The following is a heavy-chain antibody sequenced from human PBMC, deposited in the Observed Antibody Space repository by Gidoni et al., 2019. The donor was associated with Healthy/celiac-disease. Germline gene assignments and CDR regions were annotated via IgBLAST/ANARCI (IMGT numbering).Heavy chain of an antibody. V-gene: IGHV3-72*01. J-gene: IGHJ4*02. D-gene: IGHD3-10*01. Sequence: EVQLVESGGGLVQPGGSLRLSCAASGFTFSDHYMDWFRQAPGKGLEWVGLTRNIANRYTTEYAASVKGRFTISRDDSKNSLYLQMNSLKTEDTAVYYCARGYYGSGSYYPFDYWGQGTLVTVSS. CDR3: ARGYYGSGSYYPFDY. CDR1: GFTFSDHY. CDR2: TRNIANRYTT.